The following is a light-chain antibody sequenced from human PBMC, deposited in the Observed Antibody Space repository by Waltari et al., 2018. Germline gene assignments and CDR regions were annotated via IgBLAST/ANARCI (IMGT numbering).Light chain of an antibody. V-gene: IGLV1-51*02. Sequence: HSVLTQPPSVSAAPGQKVPISCSGSSSNLGTTYVSWYQQLPGTAPKLLTYENDRGPSVVPDRFSASKSGTSASLGITGLQTGDEADYYCGVWDSSLNSWVFGGGTKLTVL. CDR2: END. CDR3: GVWDSSLNSWV. J-gene: IGLJ3*02. CDR1: SSNLGTTY.